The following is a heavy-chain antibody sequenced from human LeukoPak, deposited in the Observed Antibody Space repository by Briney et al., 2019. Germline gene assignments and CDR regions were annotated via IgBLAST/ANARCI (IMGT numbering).Heavy chain of an antibody. V-gene: IGHV4-61*02. CDR3: AREAYDVLTSDWFDP. J-gene: IGHJ5*02. CDR1: GASISSGEYY. D-gene: IGHD3-9*01. Sequence: PSETLSLTCTVSGASISSGEYYWSWLRQPAWKGLEWIGRIYTSGSTNYNPSLKSRVTISVDTSKNQFSLKLSSVTAADTAMFYCAREAYDVLTSDWFDPWGQGTLVTVSS. CDR2: IYTSGST.